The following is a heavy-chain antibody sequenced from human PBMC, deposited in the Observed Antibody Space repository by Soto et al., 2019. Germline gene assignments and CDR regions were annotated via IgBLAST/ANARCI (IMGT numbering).Heavy chain of an antibody. V-gene: IGHV1-18*01. CDR1: GYTFSTYG. J-gene: IGHJ4*02. D-gene: IGHD5-12*01. Sequence: ASVKVSCKASGYTFSTYGISWVRQAPGQGLEWMGWISVYNGNTNYAQSLQGRVTMTTDTSTSTAYMELSSLRSEDTAVYYCATVSTRDGYISYHFDCWGQGTLVTVSS. CDR2: ISVYNGNT. CDR3: ATVSTRDGYISYHFDC.